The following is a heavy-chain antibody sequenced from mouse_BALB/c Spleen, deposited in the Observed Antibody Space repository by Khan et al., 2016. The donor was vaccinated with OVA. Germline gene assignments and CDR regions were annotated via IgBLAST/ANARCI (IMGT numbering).Heavy chain of an antibody. CDR1: GYSITSGYG. CDR2: ISYSGST. D-gene: IGHD1-2*01. Sequence: VQLQQSGPGLVKPSQSLSLTCTVTGYSITSGYGWNWIRQFPGKKLEWMGYISYSGSTNYNPSLNSRISITRDTSKNQFFQQLNSVTTEVTATYYCARTARIKYWSQGTTLTVSS. V-gene: IGHV3-2*02. CDR3: ARTARIKY. J-gene: IGHJ2*01.